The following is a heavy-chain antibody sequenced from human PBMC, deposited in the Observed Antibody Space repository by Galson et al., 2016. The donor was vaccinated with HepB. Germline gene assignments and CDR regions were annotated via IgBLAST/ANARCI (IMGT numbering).Heavy chain of an antibody. CDR3: ATSYNDYILDY. V-gene: IGHV1-24*01. Sequence: SVKVSCKVSGHTVTELSMHWVRQAPGKGLEWMGSFDPEDAETVYAQKFQGRVTMTEDTSADTAYMELSNLRSEDTAMYYCATSYNDYILDYWGQGTLVTVSS. CDR2: FDPEDAET. CDR1: GHTVTELS. J-gene: IGHJ4*02. D-gene: IGHD4-11*01.